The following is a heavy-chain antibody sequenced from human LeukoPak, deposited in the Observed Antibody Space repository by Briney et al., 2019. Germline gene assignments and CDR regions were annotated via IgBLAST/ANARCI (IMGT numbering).Heavy chain of an antibody. CDR2: IKNKTNGGTT. V-gene: IGHV3-15*01. CDR3: TTTIVGVTTWFDP. CDR1: GFAFSTYW. J-gene: IGHJ5*02. Sequence: GGSLRLSCAASGFAFSTYWMDWVRQAPGKGLEWVGRIKNKTNGGTTDYAAPVKGRFTISRDDSKNTLYLQMNGLKTEDTAVYYCTTTIVGVTTWFDPWGQGTLVTVSS. D-gene: IGHD1-26*01.